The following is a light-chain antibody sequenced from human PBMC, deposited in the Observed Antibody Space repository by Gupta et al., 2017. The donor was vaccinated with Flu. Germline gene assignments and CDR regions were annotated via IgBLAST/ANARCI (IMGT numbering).Light chain of an antibody. J-gene: IGKJ1*01. Sequence: AIQMTQSPSSLSASVGDRVTITCRASQGIRNDLGWYQQKPGKATKLLIYAASSLQGGVPSRFSGSGSGTDFTLTISSLQPEDFATYYCLQDYNYSGAFGQGTKVEIK. V-gene: IGKV1-6*01. CDR3: LQDYNYSGA. CDR1: QGIRND. CDR2: AAS.